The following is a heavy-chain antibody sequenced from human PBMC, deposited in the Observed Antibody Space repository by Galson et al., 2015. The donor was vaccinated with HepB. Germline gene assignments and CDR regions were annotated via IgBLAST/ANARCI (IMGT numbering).Heavy chain of an antibody. D-gene: IGHD2-15*01. CDR1: GVTVDNKD. CDR2: ICSGGGT. V-gene: IGHV3-53*01. CDR3: ARAQRYCSGGSCYSYYYGMDV. J-gene: IGHJ6*02. Sequence: SLRHSCAVSGVTVDNKDMSWVRQAAGQGLGRVSVICSGGGTDYGDSVKGRFTISRDNSKNTLYLQMNSLRAEDTAVYYCARAQRYCSGGSCYSYYYGMDVWGQGTTVTVSS.